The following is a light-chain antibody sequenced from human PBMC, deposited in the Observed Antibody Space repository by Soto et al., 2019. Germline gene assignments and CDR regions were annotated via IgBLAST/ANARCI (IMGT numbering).Light chain of an antibody. CDR3: AAWDDSLNGLV. J-gene: IGLJ2*01. CDR1: SSNIGSNT. Sequence: QSVLTQPPSASGTPGQRVTISCSGSSSNIGSNTVNWYQQLPGTAPKLLIYSNNQRPSGVPDRFSGSKSGTSASLAISGLQSEDEAYYDCAAWDDSLNGLVFCGGTKLTVL. CDR2: SNN. V-gene: IGLV1-44*01.